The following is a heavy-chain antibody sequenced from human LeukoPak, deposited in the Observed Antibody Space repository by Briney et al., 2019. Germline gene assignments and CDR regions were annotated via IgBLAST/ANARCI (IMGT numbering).Heavy chain of an antibody. CDR1: GGSIRSLGYS. Sequence: SETLSLTCSVSGGSIRSLGYSWGWIRQPPGKGLEWIASMYYTGTTYYNPSLKSRVTMSVDTSKNQFSLNLTSVTASDTAVFYCARSVSAYAGRGWFDPWGQGTLVTVSS. CDR3: ARSVSAYAGRGWFDP. D-gene: IGHD5-12*01. V-gene: IGHV4-39*07. CDR2: MYYTGTT. J-gene: IGHJ5*02.